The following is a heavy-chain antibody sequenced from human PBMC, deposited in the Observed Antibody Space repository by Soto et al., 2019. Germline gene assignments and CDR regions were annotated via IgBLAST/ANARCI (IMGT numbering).Heavy chain of an antibody. V-gene: IGHV3-23*01. CDR2: ISGSGGGT. D-gene: IGHD1-26*01. CDR3: AKIKDEVGINF. Sequence: PGGSLRLSCAASGFTFSSYGMTWVRQAPGKGLEWVSAISGSGGGTYYADSVKGRFTISRDNSKNTLYLQMSSLRAEDTAVYYCAKIKDEVGINFWGQGALVTVSS. J-gene: IGHJ4*02. CDR1: GFTFSSYG.